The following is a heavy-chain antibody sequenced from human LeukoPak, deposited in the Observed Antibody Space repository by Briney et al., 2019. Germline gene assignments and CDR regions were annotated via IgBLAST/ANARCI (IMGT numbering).Heavy chain of an antibody. CDR1: GGSISSSSYY. CDR3: AREATYYDILTGYYYYYGMDV. V-gene: IGHV4-39*07. J-gene: IGHJ6*02. Sequence: SETLSLTCTVSGGSISSSSYYWGWIRQPPGKGLEWIGSIYYSGSTYYNPSLKSRVTISVDTSKNQFSLKLSSVTAADTAVYYCAREATYYDILTGYYYYYGMDVWGQGTTVTVSS. D-gene: IGHD3-9*01. CDR2: IYYSGST.